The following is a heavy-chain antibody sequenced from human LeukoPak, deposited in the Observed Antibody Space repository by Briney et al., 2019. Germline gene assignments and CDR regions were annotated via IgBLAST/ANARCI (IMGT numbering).Heavy chain of an antibody. J-gene: IGHJ4*02. CDR2: IIPILGIA. Sequence: SVKVSCKASGGTFSSYAISWVRQAPGQGLEWMGRIIPILGIANYAQKFQGRVTITADKSTSTAYMELSSLRSEDTAVYYCARILVGAGPGYSSSWLGYWGQGTLVTVSS. V-gene: IGHV1-69*04. D-gene: IGHD6-13*01. CDR3: ARILVGAGPGYSSSWLGY. CDR1: GGTFSSYA.